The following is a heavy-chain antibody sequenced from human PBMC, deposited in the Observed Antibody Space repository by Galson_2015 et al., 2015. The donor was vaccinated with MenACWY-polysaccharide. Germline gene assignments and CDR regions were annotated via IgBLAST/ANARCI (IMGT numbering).Heavy chain of an antibody. CDR1: GGTFNTYA. CDR2: IIPIDGRT. D-gene: IGHD3-10*01. Sequence: SVKVSCKASGGTFNTYAVTWVRQAPGQGFEWVGRIIPIDGRTDYAQKFQGRVTITADSSTRTAYLELSSLRSDDTAVYFCARPWGVTASPLGDWGQGTLVTVSS. J-gene: IGHJ4*02. CDR3: ARPWGVTASPLGD. V-gene: IGHV1-69*04.